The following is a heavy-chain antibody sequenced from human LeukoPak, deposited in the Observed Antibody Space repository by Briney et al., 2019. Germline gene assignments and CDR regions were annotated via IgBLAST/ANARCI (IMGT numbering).Heavy chain of an antibody. D-gene: IGHD3-10*01. CDR1: GYSFTSYW. J-gene: IGHJ3*02. Sequence: GESLKTPRKGSGYSFTSYWIGWVPQMPGKGLEWMGIIYPGDSDTRYTPSFQGQVTIAADKSISTAYLQWSSLKASDTAMYYWARGPSDYGSGSPPVAFVIWGQGTMVTAFS. CDR2: IYPGDSDT. V-gene: IGHV5-51*01. CDR3: ARGPSDYGSGSPPVAFVI.